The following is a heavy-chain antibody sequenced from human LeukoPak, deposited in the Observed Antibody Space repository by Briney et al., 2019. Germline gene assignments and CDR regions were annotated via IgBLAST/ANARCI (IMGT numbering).Heavy chain of an antibody. CDR1: GFTFSSYA. Sequence: TGGSLRLSCAASGFTFSSYAMSWVRQAPGKGLEWVSSISGSGGNTFYADSVKGRFTISRDNSKNTLYLQMNSLRAEDTAAYHCAKSGYSSGWFRAFDIWGQGTLVTVSS. CDR3: AKSGYSSGWFRAFDI. D-gene: IGHD6-19*01. CDR2: ISGSGGNT. V-gene: IGHV3-23*01. J-gene: IGHJ3*02.